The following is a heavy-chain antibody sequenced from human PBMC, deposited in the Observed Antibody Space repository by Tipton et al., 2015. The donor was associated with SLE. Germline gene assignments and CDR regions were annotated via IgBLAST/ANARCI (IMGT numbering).Heavy chain of an antibody. V-gene: IGHV4-59*08. J-gene: IGHJ6*02. CDR2: VCNSVST. CDR1: GASVSRFC. Sequence: LRLSCTVSGASVSRFCWNWIRQSPGKGLEWIACVCNSVSTNYDPSLKSRGTISVDTSKNHFSLELTSVTAADTAVYYCARQRLRLLSPLDAWGQGTTVTVS. D-gene: IGHD3-10*01. CDR3: ARQRLRLLSPLDA.